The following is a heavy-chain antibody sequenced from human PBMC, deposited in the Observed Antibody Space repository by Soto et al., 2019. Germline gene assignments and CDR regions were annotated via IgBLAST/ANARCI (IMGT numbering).Heavy chain of an antibody. Sequence: GGSLRLSCAASGFTFSNYWMHWVRQAPGKGLVWVSRIHSDGSSTFYADSVKGRFTISRDNAKKMVYLQMNSLRAEDTAVYYCARDNWNTVWGQGPMVTVSS. CDR3: ARDNWNTV. J-gene: IGHJ3*01. CDR1: GFTFSNYW. V-gene: IGHV3-74*01. D-gene: IGHD1-20*01. CDR2: IHSDGSST.